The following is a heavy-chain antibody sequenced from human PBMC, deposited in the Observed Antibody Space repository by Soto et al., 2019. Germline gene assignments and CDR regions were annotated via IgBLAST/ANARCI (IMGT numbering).Heavy chain of an antibody. CDR1: GYTFTSYY. CDR3: ARDGGGNRGYYRGVCDY. CDR2: INPSGGST. D-gene: IGHD3-22*01. J-gene: IGHJ4*02. Sequence: QVQLVQSGAEVKKPGASVKVSCKASGYTFTSYYMHWVRQAPGQGLELMGIINPSGGSTSYAQKFQGRVTMTRDTSTSTVYMELSSLRSEDTAVYYCARDGGGNRGYYRGVCDYWGQGTLVTVSS. V-gene: IGHV1-46*01.